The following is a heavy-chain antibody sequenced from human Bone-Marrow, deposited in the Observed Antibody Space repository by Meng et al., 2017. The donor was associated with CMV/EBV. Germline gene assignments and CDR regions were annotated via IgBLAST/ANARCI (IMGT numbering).Heavy chain of an antibody. J-gene: IGHJ4*02. V-gene: IGHV1-18*01. D-gene: IGHD6-6*01. Sequence: KAYGYTFSNYGISWVRQAPGQGLEWMGWISGHNGKTHSIRKFQGRLTMTTDTSTRTSYMELRSLRSGDTAVYYCARDVEYTSSSPGFWGQGTLVTVSS. CDR3: ARDVEYTSSSPGF. CDR1: GYTFSNYG. CDR2: ISGHNGKT.